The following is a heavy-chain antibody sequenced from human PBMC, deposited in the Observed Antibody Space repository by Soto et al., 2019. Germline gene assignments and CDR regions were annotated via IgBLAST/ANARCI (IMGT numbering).Heavy chain of an antibody. V-gene: IGHV4-4*02. CDR1: GGSISSSNW. Sequence: PSETLSLTCTVSGGSISSSNWWSWVRQPPGKGLEWIGEIYHSGSTNYNPSLKSRVTISVDKSKNQFSLKLSSVTAADTAVYYCARWVRITMVRGVTTTNYYYYYGMDVWGQGTTVTVSS. D-gene: IGHD3-10*01. J-gene: IGHJ6*02. CDR2: IYHSGST. CDR3: ARWVRITMVRGVTTTNYYYYYGMDV.